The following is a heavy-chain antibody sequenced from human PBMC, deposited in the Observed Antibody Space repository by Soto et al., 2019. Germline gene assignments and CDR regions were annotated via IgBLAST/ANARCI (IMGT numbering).Heavy chain of an antibody. CDR1: GDSITNNNW. CDR3: ARTSGGTYSFDP. J-gene: IGHJ5*02. CDR2: MHHGGNP. D-gene: IGHD3-10*01. V-gene: IGHV4-4*02. Sequence: QVQLQESGPGLVKPSGTLSPTCAVSGDSITNNNWWTWLRQSPGKGLEWIGEMHHGGNPDYNPSLRSRVTISVDKSKNQFSLHLSSVTAADSAVYYCARTSGGTYSFDPWGQGTLVTVSS.